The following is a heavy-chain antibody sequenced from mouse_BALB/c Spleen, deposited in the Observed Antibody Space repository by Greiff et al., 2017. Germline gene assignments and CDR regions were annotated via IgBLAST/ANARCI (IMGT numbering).Heavy chain of an antibody. Sequence: EVQLQQSGPGLVKPSQSLSLTCTVTGYSITSDYAWNWIRQFPGNKLEWMGYISYSGSTSYNPSLKSRISITRDTSKNQFFLQLNSVTTEDTATYYCAREAYRYDYAMDYWGQGTSVTVSS. J-gene: IGHJ4*01. CDR1: GYSITSDYA. CDR3: AREAYRYDYAMDY. V-gene: IGHV3-2*02. D-gene: IGHD2-14*01. CDR2: ISYSGST.